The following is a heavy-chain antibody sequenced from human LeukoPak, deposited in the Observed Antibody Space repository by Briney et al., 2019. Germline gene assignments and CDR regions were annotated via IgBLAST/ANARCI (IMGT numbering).Heavy chain of an antibody. Sequence: GASVKVSCKASGYTFTGYYVHWVRQTPGQGLEWMGGINPNSGDTNYLQKFQGRVTMTRDTSIATVFMNLSRLGFDDTALYYCARGGYSGFSFDYWGQGTLVTVSS. CDR2: INPNSGDT. CDR1: GYTFTGYY. V-gene: IGHV1-2*02. D-gene: IGHD5-12*01. CDR3: ARGGYSGFSFDY. J-gene: IGHJ4*02.